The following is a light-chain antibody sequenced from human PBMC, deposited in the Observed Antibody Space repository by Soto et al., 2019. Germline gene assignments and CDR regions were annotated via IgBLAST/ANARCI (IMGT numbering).Light chain of an antibody. V-gene: IGKV3-20*01. Sequence: EIVLTKSPGTLSLSPGERATLSCRASQSVSSSYLAWYKQKPGQAPRLLIYGASSRATGIPDRFSGSGSGTDFTLTISRLEPEDFAVYYCQQYGSSPPGITFGQGTRLEIK. CDR2: GAS. CDR3: QQYGSSPPGIT. J-gene: IGKJ5*01. CDR1: QSVSSSY.